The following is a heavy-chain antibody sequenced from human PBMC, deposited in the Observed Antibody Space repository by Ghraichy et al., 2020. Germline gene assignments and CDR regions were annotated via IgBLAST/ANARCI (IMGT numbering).Heavy chain of an antibody. CDR1: GGSVSSGSYY. J-gene: IGHJ4*02. CDR2: IYYNGGT. Sequence: SETLSLTCTVSGGSVSSGSYYWSWIRQPPGKGLEWIGYIYYNGGTKYNPSLKSRVTISLETSKNQFSLRLSSVTAADTAVYYCATWGDTYGAYYFDYWGQGTLVTVSS. D-gene: IGHD4/OR15-4a*01. V-gene: IGHV4-61*01. CDR3: ATWGDTYGAYYFDY.